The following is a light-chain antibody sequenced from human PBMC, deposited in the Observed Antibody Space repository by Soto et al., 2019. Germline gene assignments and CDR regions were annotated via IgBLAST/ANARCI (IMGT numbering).Light chain of an antibody. CDR2: AAS. Sequence: ENVLTQSPGTLSLSPGERATLFCRASQSVISNHLGWYRQKPGQAPRLLIYAASSRATGVPDRFSGSGSGTEFTLTISRLESEDFAVYFCQQYGTSPRTFGQGTKVDIK. J-gene: IGKJ1*01. V-gene: IGKV3-20*01. CDR3: QQYGTSPRT. CDR1: QSVISNH.